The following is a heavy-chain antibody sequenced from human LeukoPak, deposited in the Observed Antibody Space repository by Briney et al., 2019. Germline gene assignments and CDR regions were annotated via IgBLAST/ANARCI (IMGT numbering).Heavy chain of an antibody. J-gene: IGHJ6*02. D-gene: IGHD4-17*01. CDR1: GFTFSSYG. CDR2: IWYDGSNK. V-gene: IGHV3-33*01. Sequence: PGGSLRLSCAASGFTFSSYGMHWVRQAPGKGLEWVAVIWYDGSNKYYADSVKGRFTISRDNSKNTLYLQMNSLRAEDTAVYYCASGYGDKASNLYYYYGMDVWGQGTTVTVSS. CDR3: ASGYGDKASNLYYYYGMDV.